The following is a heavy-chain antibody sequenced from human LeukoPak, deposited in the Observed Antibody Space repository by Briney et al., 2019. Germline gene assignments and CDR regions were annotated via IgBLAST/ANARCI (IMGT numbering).Heavy chain of an antibody. V-gene: IGHV4-4*02. CDR3: ARGNYYDSSGYDNN. Sequence: SETLSLTCAVSGGSISSDNWWSWVRQPPGKGLEWVGEIHQSGGTNYNPSLKSRVTITVDKAKGQISLTLGSVTAADTAVYDCARGNYYDSSGYDNNWGRGTLVTVSS. CDR1: GGSISSDNW. J-gene: IGHJ4*02. D-gene: IGHD3-22*01. CDR2: IHQSGGT.